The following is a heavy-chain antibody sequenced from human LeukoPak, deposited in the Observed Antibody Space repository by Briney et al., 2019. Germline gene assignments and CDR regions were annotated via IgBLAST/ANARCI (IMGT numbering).Heavy chain of an antibody. J-gene: IGHJ4*02. Sequence: SETLSLTCAVYGGSFSGYYWSWIRQPPGKGLEWIGEINHSGSTNYNPSLKSRVTISVDTSKNQFSLKLSSVTAADTAVYYCARKGSGYSSSWYAIWGQGTLVTVSS. V-gene: IGHV4-34*01. CDR3: ARKGSGYSSSWYAI. CDR2: INHSGST. CDR1: GGSFSGYY. D-gene: IGHD6-13*01.